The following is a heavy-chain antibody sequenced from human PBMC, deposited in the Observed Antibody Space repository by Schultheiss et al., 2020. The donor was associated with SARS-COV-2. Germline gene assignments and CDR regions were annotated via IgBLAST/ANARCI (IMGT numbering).Heavy chain of an antibody. CDR2: ILSSGSYT. J-gene: IGHJ4*02. V-gene: IGHV3-11*06. D-gene: IGHD2-21*02. CDR3: ARDEPNIVVVTATQSSFDY. CDR1: GFTFSDYY. Sequence: GGSLRLSCAASGFTFSDYYMSWIRQAPGKGLEWVSHILSSGSYTNYADSVKGRFSISRDNAKNSLYLQMNSLRDEDTAVYYCARDEPNIVVVTATQSSFDYWGQGTLVTVSS.